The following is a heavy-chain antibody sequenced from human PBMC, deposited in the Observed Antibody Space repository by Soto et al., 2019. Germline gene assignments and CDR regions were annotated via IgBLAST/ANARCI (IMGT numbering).Heavy chain of an antibody. D-gene: IGHD7-27*01. J-gene: IGHJ4*02. CDR1: GFSLSSSGVG. CDR2: IYWDDDK. V-gene: IGHV2-5*02. CDR3: AHSLIPNWGSRGAFDY. Sequence: QITLKESGPTLVKPTQTLTLTCTYSGFSLSSSGVGMGWIRQPPGNALEWLALIYWDDDKRYSPSLKSRLTITKDTSKNQVVLTMTNMDPVDTATYYCAHSLIPNWGSRGAFDYWGQGTLVTVSS.